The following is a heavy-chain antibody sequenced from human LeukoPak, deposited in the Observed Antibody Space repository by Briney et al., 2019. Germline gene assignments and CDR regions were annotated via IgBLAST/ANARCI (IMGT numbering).Heavy chain of an antibody. D-gene: IGHD2-2*01. V-gene: IGHV3-9*01. J-gene: IGHJ5*02. Sequence: GRSLRLSCAASGSTFDDYAMHWVRQAPGKGLEWVSGISWNSGSIGYADSVKGRFTISRDNAKNSLYLQMNSLRAEDTALYYCAKGKTRYCSSTSCPAYNWFDPWGQGTLVTVSS. CDR2: ISWNSGSI. CDR1: GSTFDDYA. CDR3: AKGKTRYCSSTSCPAYNWFDP.